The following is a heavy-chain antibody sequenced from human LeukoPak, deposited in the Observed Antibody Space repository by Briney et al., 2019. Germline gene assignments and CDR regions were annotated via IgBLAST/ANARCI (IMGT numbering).Heavy chain of an antibody. D-gene: IGHD3-22*01. Sequence: GSSVKVSCKASGGTFSSYAISWVRQAPGQGLEWMGWINPNSGGTNYAQKFQGRVTMTRDTSISTAYMELSRLRSDDTAVYYCARERITMIVVGYYFDYWGQGTLVTVSS. CDR2: INPNSGGT. V-gene: IGHV1-2*02. CDR3: ARERITMIVVGYYFDY. CDR1: GGTFSSYA. J-gene: IGHJ4*02.